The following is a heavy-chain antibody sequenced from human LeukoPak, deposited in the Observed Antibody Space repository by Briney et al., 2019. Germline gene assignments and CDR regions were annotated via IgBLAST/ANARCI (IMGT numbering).Heavy chain of an antibody. CDR3: AAKTDITIFYYMDV. CDR1: GYTFTSYD. V-gene: IGHV1-8*01. J-gene: IGHJ6*03. Sequence: GASVKVSCKASGYTFTSYDINWVRQATGQGLEWMGWMNPNSSNTGYAQKFQGRVTMTRNTSISTAYMELSSLRSEDTAVYYCAAKTDITIFYYMDVWGKGTTVTVPS. D-gene: IGHD3-3*01. CDR2: MNPNSSNT.